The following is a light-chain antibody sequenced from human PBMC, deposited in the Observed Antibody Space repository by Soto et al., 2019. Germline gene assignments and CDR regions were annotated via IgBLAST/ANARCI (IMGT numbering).Light chain of an antibody. CDR3: QQYGSSLET. CDR2: GAS. Sequence: EIVLTQSPVTLSLSPGERATLSCRASQSVSSSYLAWYQQKPGQAPRLLIYGASSRATGIPDRFSGSGSGTDFTLTISRLEPEDFAVYYCQQYGSSLETFGQGTKVEIK. CDR1: QSVSSSY. V-gene: IGKV3-20*01. J-gene: IGKJ1*01.